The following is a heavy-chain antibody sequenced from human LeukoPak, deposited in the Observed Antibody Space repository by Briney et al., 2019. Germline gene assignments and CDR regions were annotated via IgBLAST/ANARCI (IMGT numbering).Heavy chain of an antibody. J-gene: IGHJ3*02. CDR2: IYTSGST. D-gene: IGHD5-18*01. CDR1: GGSISSGSYY. Sequence: SSETLSLTRTVSGGSISSGSYYWSWIRQPAGKGLEWIGRIYTSGSTNYNPSLKSRVTISVDTSKNQFSLKLSSVTAADTAVYYCARDRGTAMVYAFDIWGQGTMVTVSS. V-gene: IGHV4-61*02. CDR3: ARDRGTAMVYAFDI.